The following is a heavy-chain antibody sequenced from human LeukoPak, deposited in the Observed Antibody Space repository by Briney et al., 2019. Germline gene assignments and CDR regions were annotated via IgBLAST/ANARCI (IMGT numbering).Heavy chain of an antibody. D-gene: IGHD5-24*01. Sequence: SVKVSCKASGGTFTSYAISWVRQAPGQGLEWMGRIIPIFGTANYAQKFQGRVTITTDESTSTAYMELSSLRSEDTAVYYCARGAVATISEMDYWGQGTLVTVSS. V-gene: IGHV1-69*05. J-gene: IGHJ4*02. CDR2: IIPIFGTA. CDR1: GGTFTSYA. CDR3: ARGAVATISEMDY.